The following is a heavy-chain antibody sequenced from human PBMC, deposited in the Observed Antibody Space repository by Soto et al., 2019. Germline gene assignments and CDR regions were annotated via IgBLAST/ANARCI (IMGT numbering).Heavy chain of an antibody. CDR2: IYPGDSDT. CDR1: GYSFTSYW. V-gene: IGHV5-51*01. J-gene: IGHJ3*02. CDR3: ASRRYCSGGSCSAFDI. Sequence: GEALKISCKGSGYSFTSYWIGSGRQKPGKGREWRGIIYPGDSDTRSSPSFQGQVTISADKSLSTAYLQWSSLKASDTAMYYCASRRYCSGGSCSAFDIWGEGTMVTVSS. D-gene: IGHD2-15*01.